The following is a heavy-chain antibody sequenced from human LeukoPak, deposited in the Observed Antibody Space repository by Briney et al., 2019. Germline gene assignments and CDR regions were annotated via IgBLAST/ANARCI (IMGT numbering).Heavy chain of an antibody. CDR1: GGSFSGYY. CDR2: INHSGST. J-gene: IGHJ5*02. Sequence: SETLSLTCAVYGGSFSGYYWSWIRQPPGKGLEWIGEINHSGSTNYNPSLKSRVTISVDTSKNQFPLKLSSVTAADTAVCYCARGARLYCSGGSCYGSNWFDPWGQGTLVTVSS. V-gene: IGHV4-34*01. D-gene: IGHD2-15*01. CDR3: ARGARLYCSGGSCYGSNWFDP.